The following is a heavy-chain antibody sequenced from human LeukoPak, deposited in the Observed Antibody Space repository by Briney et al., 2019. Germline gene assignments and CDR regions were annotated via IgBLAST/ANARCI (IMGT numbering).Heavy chain of an antibody. J-gene: IGHJ5*02. Sequence: ALMKVSCKASGYTFTSYGISWVRQAPGQGLEWMGWISAYNDNTNYAQKLQGRVTMATDTSTSTAYMELRSLRSDDTAVYYCARTDYSSSWEFDPWGQGTLVTVSS. CDR1: GYTFTSYG. V-gene: IGHV1-18*01. CDR3: ARTDYSSSWEFDP. CDR2: ISAYNDNT. D-gene: IGHD6-13*01.